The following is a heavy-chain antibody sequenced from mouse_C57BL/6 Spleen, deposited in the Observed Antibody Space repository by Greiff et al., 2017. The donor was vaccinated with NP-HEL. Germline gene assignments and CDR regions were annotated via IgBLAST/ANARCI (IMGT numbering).Heavy chain of an antibody. Sequence: EVKLQESGPGLVKPSQSLSLTCSVTGYSITSGYYWNWIRQFPGNKLEWMGYISYDGSNNYNPSLKNRISITRDTSKNQFFLKLNSVTTEDTATYYCAREDYGYDGYYFDYWGQGTTLTVSS. V-gene: IGHV3-6*01. CDR2: ISYDGSN. CDR1: GYSITSGYY. J-gene: IGHJ2*01. D-gene: IGHD2-2*01. CDR3: AREDYGYDGYYFDY.